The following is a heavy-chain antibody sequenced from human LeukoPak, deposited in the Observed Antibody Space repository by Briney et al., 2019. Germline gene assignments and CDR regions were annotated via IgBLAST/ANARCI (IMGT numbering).Heavy chain of an antibody. CDR2: FDPEDGET. V-gene: IGHV1-24*01. CDR1: GYTLTELS. D-gene: IGHD3-16*01. Sequence: ASVKVSCKVSGYTLTELSMHWVRQAPGKGLEWMGGFDPEDGETIYAQKFQGRVTMTEDTSTDTAYMELSSLRSEDTAVYYCATPLYVWGSYNRAFDIWGQGTMVTVSS. CDR3: ATPLYVWGSYNRAFDI. J-gene: IGHJ3*02.